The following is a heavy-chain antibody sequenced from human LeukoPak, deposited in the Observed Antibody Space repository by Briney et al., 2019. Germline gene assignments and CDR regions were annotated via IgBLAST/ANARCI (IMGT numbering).Heavy chain of an antibody. D-gene: IGHD2-21*02. CDR2: IKEDASQI. V-gene: IGHV3-7*01. Sequence: GGSLRLSCVASGFTFSASWMSWVRQAPGKGLEWVANIKEDASQIGYIDSVKGRFTTSRDNARNSVYLQMDSLRVEDTAVYYCVKDTWAVVTAILDYWGQGTLVTVSS. J-gene: IGHJ4*02. CDR1: GFTFSASW. CDR3: VKDTWAVVTAILDY.